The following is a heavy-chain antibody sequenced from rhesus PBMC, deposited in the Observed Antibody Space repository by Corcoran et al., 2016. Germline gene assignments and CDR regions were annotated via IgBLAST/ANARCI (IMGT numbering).Heavy chain of an antibody. V-gene: IGHV3S5*01. CDR3: AKGYEDDYGYYLAFDF. CDR1: GFTFSSYG. CDR2: INSGGGST. J-gene: IGHJ3*01. D-gene: IGHD3-9*01. Sequence: EVQLVETGGGLVQPGGSLKLSCAASGFTFSSYGMSWVRQAPGKGLAWVSAINSGGGSTYHADSVKGRFTISRDNSKNTLSLQMNSLRAEDTAVYYCAKGYEDDYGYYLAFDFWGQGLRVTVSS.